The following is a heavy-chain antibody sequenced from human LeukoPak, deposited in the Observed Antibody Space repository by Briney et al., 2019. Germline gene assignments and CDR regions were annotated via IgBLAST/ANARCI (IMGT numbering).Heavy chain of an antibody. Sequence: SETLSLTCTVSGGSISSSSYYWGWIRQPPGKGLERIGSIYYSGSTYYNPSLKSRVTISVDTSKNQFSLKLSSVTAADTAVYYCARRWYYGSGSYGHYYFDYWGQGTLVTVSS. J-gene: IGHJ4*02. CDR1: GGSISSSSYY. D-gene: IGHD3-10*01. CDR2: IYYSGST. V-gene: IGHV4-39*01. CDR3: ARRWYYGSGSYGHYYFDY.